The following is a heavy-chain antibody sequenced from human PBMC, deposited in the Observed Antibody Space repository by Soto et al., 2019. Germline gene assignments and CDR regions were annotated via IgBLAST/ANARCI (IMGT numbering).Heavy chain of an antibody. CDR3: ASKEALWDVRGLES. V-gene: IGHV1-3*01. D-gene: IGHD1-26*01. J-gene: IGHJ4*02. CDR2: INPDNGNT. CDR1: GYTFSDYA. Sequence: QVHLVQSGTEATKPGASVKVSCKASGYTFSDYAIHWVRQAPGQRPEWLGWINPDNGNTKYSQKFQGRVTITWDTSASIAYMELSSLTSEDTALYYCASKEALWDVRGLESWGQGTLVIVST.